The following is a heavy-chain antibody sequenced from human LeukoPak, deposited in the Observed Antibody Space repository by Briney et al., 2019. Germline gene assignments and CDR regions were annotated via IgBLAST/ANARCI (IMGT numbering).Heavy chain of an antibody. CDR2: ISYDGSNK. Sequence: PGGSLRLSCAASGFTFSSYWMSWVRQAPGKGLEWVAVISYDGSNKYYADSVKGRFTISRDNSKNTLYLQMNSLRAEDTAVYYCAKTYGSGSYYIGYWGQGTLVTVSS. J-gene: IGHJ4*02. D-gene: IGHD3-10*01. V-gene: IGHV3-30*18. CDR3: AKTYGSGSYYIGY. CDR1: GFTFSSYW.